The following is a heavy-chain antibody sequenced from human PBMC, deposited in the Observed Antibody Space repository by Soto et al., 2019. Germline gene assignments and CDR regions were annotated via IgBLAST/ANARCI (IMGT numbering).Heavy chain of an antibody. D-gene: IGHD3-3*01. Sequence: PSETLSLTCTVSGGSISSGGYYWIWIRHHPGKGLEWIGHIYYSGSTYYNPSLKSRVTISVDTSKNQFSLKLSSVTAADTAVYYCARADFWSGYYAPRAQQNPDNWFDPWGQGTLVTVSS. CDR3: ARADFWSGYYAPRAQQNPDNWFDP. CDR1: GGSISSGGYY. J-gene: IGHJ5*02. V-gene: IGHV4-31*03. CDR2: IYYSGST.